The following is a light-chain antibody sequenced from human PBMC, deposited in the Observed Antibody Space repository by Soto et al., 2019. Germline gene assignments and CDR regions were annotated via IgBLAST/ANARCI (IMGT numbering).Light chain of an antibody. CDR3: HQYYSAPQA. CDR2: WAS. Sequence: DTVMTQSPDSLAVSLGETATIKCKSSQNLFYTSSNKSYLAWYQQKPGQRPRLLIYWASTRESGVPDRFSGSGYGTDFTLSISNLQADDVAVYYCHQYYSAPQAFGGGTKVEI. CDR1: QNLFYTSSNKSY. V-gene: IGKV4-1*01. J-gene: IGKJ4*01.